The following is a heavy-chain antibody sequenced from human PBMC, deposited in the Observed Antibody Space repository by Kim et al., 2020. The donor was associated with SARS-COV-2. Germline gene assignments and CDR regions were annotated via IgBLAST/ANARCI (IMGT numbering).Heavy chain of an antibody. CDR3: ANEDVIRYFDS. J-gene: IGHJ4*02. V-gene: IGHV3-21*01. Sequence: YYADSVRGRFTISRDNANNSLFLQMNSLRVEDTALYYCANEDVIRYFDSWGQGTLVTVSS. D-gene: IGHD3-9*01.